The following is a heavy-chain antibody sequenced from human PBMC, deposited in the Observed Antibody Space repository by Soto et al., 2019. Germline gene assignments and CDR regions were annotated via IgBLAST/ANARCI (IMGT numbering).Heavy chain of an antibody. CDR1: GFTFSSYA. Sequence: EVQLLESGGGLVQPGGSLRLSCAASGFTFSSYAMSWVRQAPGKGLEWVSAISGSGFSTYYADSVKGRFTGSRDTSKNTLFLQMNSLRAEDTAVYYCAKDPGDYPSDCFDYWGQGTLVTVSS. CDR3: AKDPGDYPSDCFDY. D-gene: IGHD4-17*01. J-gene: IGHJ4*02. V-gene: IGHV3-23*01. CDR2: ISGSGFST.